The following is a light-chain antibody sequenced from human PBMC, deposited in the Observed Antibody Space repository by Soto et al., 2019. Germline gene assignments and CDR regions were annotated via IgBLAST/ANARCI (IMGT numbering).Light chain of an antibody. CDR2: AAF. J-gene: IGKJ3*01. CDR3: QQSYNTPLL. Sequence: DIQMTQSPSTLSASEGDRVTISCRASQSVSIWLAWYQQKPGRAPKLLIYAAFNLQSGVPSRFSGSGSGTDFTLTISSLQSEDFATYYCQQSYNTPLLFGPGTKVDIK. CDR1: QSVSIW. V-gene: IGKV1-39*01.